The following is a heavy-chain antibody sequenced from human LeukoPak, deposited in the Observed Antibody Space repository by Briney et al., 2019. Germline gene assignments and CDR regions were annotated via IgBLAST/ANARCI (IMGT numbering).Heavy chain of an antibody. CDR1: GFTFDDSV. J-gene: IGHJ3*02. Sequence: PGGSLRLSCAASGFTFDDSVMSWVRQAPGKGLEWVSSRNGGSTGYADSVKGRFTISRDNAKNSLYLQMNSLRAEDTALYYCAKGGYYDLDAFDIWGQGTMVTVSS. CDR3: AKGGYYDLDAFDI. D-gene: IGHD1-26*01. CDR2: RNGGST. V-gene: IGHV3-20*04.